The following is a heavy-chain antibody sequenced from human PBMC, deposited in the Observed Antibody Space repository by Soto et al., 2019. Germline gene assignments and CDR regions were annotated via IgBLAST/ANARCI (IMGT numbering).Heavy chain of an antibody. CDR1: GFTVSSNY. CDR3: ARDQGDYGSGRYAFDI. CDR2: IYSGGST. D-gene: IGHD3-10*01. J-gene: IGHJ3*02. V-gene: IGHV3-53*01. Sequence: GGSLRLSCAASGFTVSSNYMSWVRQAPGKGLEWVSVIYSGGSTYYADSVKGRFTISRDNSKNTRYLQMNSLRAEDTAVYYCARDQGDYGSGRYAFDIWGQGTMVTVSS.